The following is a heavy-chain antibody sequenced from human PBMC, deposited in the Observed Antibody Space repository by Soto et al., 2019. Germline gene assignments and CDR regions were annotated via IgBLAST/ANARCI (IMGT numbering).Heavy chain of an antibody. Sequence: PSETLSLTCTVSGGSVSSGSYYWSWIRQPPGKGLEWIGYIYYSGSTNYNPSLKSRVTISVDTSKNQFSLKLSSVTAADTAVYYCARDHLGDPPRWGQGTLVTVSS. D-gene: IGHD3-16*01. V-gene: IGHV4-61*01. J-gene: IGHJ4*02. CDR2: IYYSGST. CDR3: ARDHLGDPPR. CDR1: GGSVSSGSYY.